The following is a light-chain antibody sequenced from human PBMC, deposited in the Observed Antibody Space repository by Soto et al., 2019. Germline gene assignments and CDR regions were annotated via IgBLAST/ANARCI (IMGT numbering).Light chain of an antibody. CDR2: AAS. V-gene: IGKV1-39*01. Sequence: DIQMPQSPSSLSASVGARVTIICPASQSISTYLNWYQQKPGKAPMLLIYAASSLQSGVPSRFSGSGTGTDFTLTISSLHPEEFATYDCNQSYTTPPTFGQGTKVDI. CDR1: QSISTY. J-gene: IGKJ1*01. CDR3: NQSYTTPPT.